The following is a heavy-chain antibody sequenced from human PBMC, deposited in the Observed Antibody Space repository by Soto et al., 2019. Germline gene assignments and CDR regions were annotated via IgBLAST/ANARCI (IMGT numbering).Heavy chain of an antibody. Sequence: EVQLVESGGGLVQPGGSLRLSCAASGFTVRSNYMNWVRQAPGKGLEWVSVIYSGGTTYYADSVKGRFTISRHNSKDTLFLQMNRLRAEDTAVYYCARDRGYGEFDYWGQGTLVTVSS. D-gene: IGHD6-13*01. CDR3: ARDRGYGEFDY. CDR2: IYSGGTT. CDR1: GFTVRSNY. V-gene: IGHV3-53*04. J-gene: IGHJ4*02.